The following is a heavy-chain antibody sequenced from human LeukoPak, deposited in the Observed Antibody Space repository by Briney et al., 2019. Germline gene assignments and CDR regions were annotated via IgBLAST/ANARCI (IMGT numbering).Heavy chain of an antibody. D-gene: IGHD5-12*01. J-gene: IGHJ6*02. CDR2: IWYDGSNK. V-gene: IGHV3-33*08. CDR3: ARDASGYESDGMDV. CDR1: GFIFDDYA. Sequence: GGSLRLSCAASGFIFDDYAMHWVRQAPGKGLEWVAVIWYDGSNKYYADSVKGRFTISRDNSKNTLYLQMNSLRAEDTAVYYCARDASGYESDGMDVWGQGTTVTVSS.